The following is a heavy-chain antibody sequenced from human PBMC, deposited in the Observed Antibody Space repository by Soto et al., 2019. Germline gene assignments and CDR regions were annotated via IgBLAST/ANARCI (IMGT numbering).Heavy chain of an antibody. D-gene: IGHD6-6*01. V-gene: IGHV3-48*01. CDR2: ISSSSNSI. Sequence: EVQLVESGGGLVQPGGSLRLSCAASGFTFSSYSMNWVRQAPGSGPEWVSYISSSSNSIYYADSVKGRFTISRDNAKNTLQLQMNSLRAADTAVYYCESPVECSTNSCIRWGKGTLVTVSS. J-gene: IGHJ4*02. CDR1: GFTFSSYS. CDR3: ESPVECSTNSCIR.